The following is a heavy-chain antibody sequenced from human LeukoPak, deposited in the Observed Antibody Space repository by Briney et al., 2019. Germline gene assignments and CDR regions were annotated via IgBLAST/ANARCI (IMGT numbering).Heavy chain of an antibody. CDR3: AKDRSCTNDICHGDFDY. J-gene: IGHJ4*02. Sequence: PGTSLRLSCAASGFTFSSYAMHWVRQAPAKGREWVAVISDDGSNESYAGSVKGRFTISRDNSKNTLYLQMNSLRAEDTALYYCAKDRSCTNDICHGDFDYWGQGTLVTVSS. D-gene: IGHD2-8*01. CDR2: ISDDGSNE. V-gene: IGHV3-30*04. CDR1: GFTFSSYA.